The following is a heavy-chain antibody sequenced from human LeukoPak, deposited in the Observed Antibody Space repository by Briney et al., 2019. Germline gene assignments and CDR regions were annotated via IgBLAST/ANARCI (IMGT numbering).Heavy chain of an antibody. V-gene: IGHV4-4*07. D-gene: IGHD6-13*01. Sequence: PSETLSLTCTVFGGSISSYYWSWIRQPAGKGLEWIGRIYTSGSTNYNPSLKSRVTMLVDTSKNQFSLKLSSVTAADTAVYYCARDRPYSSSWSPRGWFDPWGQGTLVTVSS. CDR1: GGSISSYY. CDR3: ARDRPYSSSWSPRGWFDP. J-gene: IGHJ5*02. CDR2: IYTSGST.